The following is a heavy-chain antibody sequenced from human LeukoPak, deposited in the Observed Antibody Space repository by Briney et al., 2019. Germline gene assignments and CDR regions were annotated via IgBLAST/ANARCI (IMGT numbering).Heavy chain of an antibody. D-gene: IGHD3-22*01. CDR3: ARIYDSSGYYHLDY. Sequence: GGSLRLSCAASGFTFSSYSMNWVRQAPGKGLEWVSSISSSSSYIYYADSVKGRFTISRDNAKNSLYLQMNSLRAEDTAVYYCARIYDSSGYYHLDYWGQGTLVTVSS. CDR1: GFTFSSYS. CDR2: ISSSSSYI. J-gene: IGHJ4*02. V-gene: IGHV3-21*01.